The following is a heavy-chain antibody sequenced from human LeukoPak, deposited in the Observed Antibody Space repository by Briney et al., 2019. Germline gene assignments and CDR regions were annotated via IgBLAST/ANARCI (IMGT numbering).Heavy chain of an antibody. J-gene: IGHJ4*02. D-gene: IGHD3-3*01. V-gene: IGHV3-72*01. CDR1: GFTFSDHY. Sequence: GGSLRLSCAPSGFTFSDHYMDWVRQAPGKGLEWVGRTRNKANSYTTEYAASVKGRFTISRDDSKNSLYLQMNSLKTEDTAVYYCARGDDFWSGYLFDYWGQGTLVTVSS. CDR3: ARGDDFWSGYLFDY. CDR2: TRNKANSYTT.